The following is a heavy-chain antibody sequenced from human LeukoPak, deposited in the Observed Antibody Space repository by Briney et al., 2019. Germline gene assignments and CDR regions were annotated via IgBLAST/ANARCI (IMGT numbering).Heavy chain of an antibody. V-gene: IGHV1-46*01. D-gene: IGHD3-3*01. CDR3: ARSYDFWSGYSIGGPYYYYGMDV. CDR2: INPSGGST. Sequence: ASVKVSCKASGYTFTSYYMHWVRQAPGQGLEWMGIINPSGGSTSYAQKFQGRVTMTRDTSTSTVYMELSSLRSEDTAVYYCARSYDFWSGYSIGGPYYYYGMDVWGQGTTVTVSS. CDR1: GYTFTSYY. J-gene: IGHJ6*02.